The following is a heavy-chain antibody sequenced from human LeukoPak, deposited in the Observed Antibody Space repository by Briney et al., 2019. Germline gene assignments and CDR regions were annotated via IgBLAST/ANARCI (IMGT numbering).Heavy chain of an antibody. CDR3: ARLPRLSYMVRGVRVSLDY. CDR1: GGSFSGYY. J-gene: IGHJ4*02. V-gene: IGHV4-34*01. Sequence: PSETLSLTCAVYGGSFSGYYWSWIRQPPGKGLEWIGEINHSGSTNYNPSLKSRVTISVDTSKNQFSLKLSSVTAADTAVYYCARLPRLSYMVRGVRVSLDYWGQGTLVTVSS. CDR2: INHSGST. D-gene: IGHD3-10*01.